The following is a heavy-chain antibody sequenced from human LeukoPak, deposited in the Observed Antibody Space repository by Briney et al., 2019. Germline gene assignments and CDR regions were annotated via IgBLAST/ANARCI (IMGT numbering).Heavy chain of an antibody. V-gene: IGHV4-34*01. CDR2: INHSGST. CDR3: ARTMEGDFDY. Sequence: SETLSLTCAVYGGSFSGYYWGWIRQPPGKGLEWIGEINHSGSTNYNPSLKSRVTISVDTSKNQFSLKLSSVTAADTAVYYCARTMEGDFDYWGQGTLVTVSS. CDR1: GGSFSGYY. D-gene: IGHD1-1*01. J-gene: IGHJ4*02.